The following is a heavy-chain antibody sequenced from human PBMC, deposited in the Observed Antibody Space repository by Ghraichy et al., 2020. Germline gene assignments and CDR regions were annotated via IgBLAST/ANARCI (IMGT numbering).Heavy chain of an antibody. CDR3: ARGLSTGRSAFDI. CDR1: GFTFSSYG. Sequence: GGSLRLSCAASGFTFSSYGMNWVRQAPGKGLEWVSYISLSSGTIYYADSVKGRFIISRDNAKNSLYLQMNSLRGEDTAVYYCARGLSTGRSAFDIWGQGTLVTVSS. CDR2: ISLSSGTI. V-gene: IGHV3-48*01. J-gene: IGHJ3*02. D-gene: IGHD5/OR15-5a*01.